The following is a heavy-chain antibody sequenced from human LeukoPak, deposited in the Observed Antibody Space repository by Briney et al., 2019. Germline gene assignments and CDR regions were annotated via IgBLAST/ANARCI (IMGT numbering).Heavy chain of an antibody. V-gene: IGHV3-21*01. D-gene: IGHD5-18*01. CDR2: ITSSSNYI. Sequence: GGSLRLSCAASGFTFSTYSMDWVRQAPGKGLEWVSSITSSSNYIYYAGSVKGRFTISRDNAKNSLYLQMNSLRAEDTAVYYCARGSRGYSYGSHPDYWGQGTLVTVSS. CDR3: ARGSRGYSYGSHPDY. J-gene: IGHJ4*02. CDR1: GFTFSTYS.